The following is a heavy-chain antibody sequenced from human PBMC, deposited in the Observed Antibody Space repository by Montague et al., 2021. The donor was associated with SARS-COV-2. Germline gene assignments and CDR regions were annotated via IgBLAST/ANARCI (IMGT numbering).Heavy chain of an antibody. V-gene: IGHV4-34*01. Sequence: SETLSLTCAVHGTSFSGYYWNWIRQPPGKGLEWIGEINHGGSTKYSPSLKSRLTISADTSKNQFSLKLTSVAAADTAVYYCARLRDGVVPSPILGVGSYYSYCYMDVWGRGTTVTVSS. J-gene: IGHJ6*03. D-gene: IGHD3-10*01. CDR2: INHGGST. CDR3: ARLRDGVVPSPILGVGSYYSYCYMDV. CDR1: GTSFSGYY.